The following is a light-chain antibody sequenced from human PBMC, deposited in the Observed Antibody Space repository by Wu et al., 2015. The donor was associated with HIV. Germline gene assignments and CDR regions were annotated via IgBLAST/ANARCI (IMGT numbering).Light chain of an antibody. J-gene: IGKJ3*01. CDR2: GAS. CDR1: QSVNNN. Sequence: EIVLTQSPATLSFSPGERATLSCRASQSVNNNLAWYQQKPGQPPRLLIYGASNRATGIPARFSGSGSGTDFSLTISRLEPEDFAVYYCHQYGGSPPFTFGPGTKVDIK. V-gene: IGKV3-20*01. CDR3: HQYGGSPPFT.